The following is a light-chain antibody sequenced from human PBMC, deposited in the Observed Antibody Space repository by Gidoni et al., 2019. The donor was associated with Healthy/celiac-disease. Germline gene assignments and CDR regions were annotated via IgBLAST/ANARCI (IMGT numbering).Light chain of an antibody. Sequence: QSALTQPPSASGSPGQSVTISCTGTSRDVGGYNYVSWYQQHPDKAPKRMIYEVSKRPSGVPDRFSGSKSGNPSSLTVSVLQAEDEADYYCSSYAGSNNLGFGGGTKLTVL. CDR3: SSYAGSNNLG. J-gene: IGLJ3*02. V-gene: IGLV2-8*01. CDR1: SRDVGGYNY. CDR2: EVS.